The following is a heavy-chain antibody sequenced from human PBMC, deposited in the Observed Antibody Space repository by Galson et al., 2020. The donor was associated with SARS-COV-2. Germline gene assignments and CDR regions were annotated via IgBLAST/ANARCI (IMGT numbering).Heavy chain of an antibody. D-gene: IGHD2-15*01. CDR1: GFTFTYYS. J-gene: IGHJ1*01. CDR3: AREGEYHASGGSSVG. Sequence: GESPKISSAASGFTFTYYSMNWVRQAPGKGLEWVSSISSRSLYIYYADAVKGRFTISRDNDKNSVFLQMDSLRAEDTAVYFCAREGEYHASGGSSVGWGPGILVTVSS. V-gene: IGHV3-21*01. CDR2: ISSRSLYI.